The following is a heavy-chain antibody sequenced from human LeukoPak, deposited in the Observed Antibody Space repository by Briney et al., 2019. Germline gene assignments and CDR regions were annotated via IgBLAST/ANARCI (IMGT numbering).Heavy chain of an antibody. D-gene: IGHD2-21*02. V-gene: IGHV3-48*03. CDR3: ARDSLGWGDCSDY. Sequence: GGSLRLSCAASGFTFSSYEVNWVRQAPGKGLEGISYISSSGSTIYYADSVKGRFTISRDNAKNSLYLQMNSLTAEYTAVYYCARDSLGWGDCSDYWGQGTLVTVSS. CDR1: GFTFSSYE. J-gene: IGHJ4*02. CDR2: ISSSGSTI.